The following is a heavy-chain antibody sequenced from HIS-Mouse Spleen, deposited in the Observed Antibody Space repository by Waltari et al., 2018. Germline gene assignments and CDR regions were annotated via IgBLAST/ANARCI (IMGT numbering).Heavy chain of an antibody. CDR2: ISSSSSYI. V-gene: IGHV3-21*01. J-gene: IGHJ3*02. CDR1: GFTFRSYS. Sequence: EVQLVQSGGGLVKPGGSRRLSCAASGFTFRSYSMHWVRQAPGKGLEWVSSISSSSSYIYYADSVKGRFTISRDNAKNSLYLQMNSLRAEDTAVYYCARRLLTGDAFDIWGQGTMVTVSS. D-gene: IGHD7-27*01. CDR3: ARRLLTGDAFDI.